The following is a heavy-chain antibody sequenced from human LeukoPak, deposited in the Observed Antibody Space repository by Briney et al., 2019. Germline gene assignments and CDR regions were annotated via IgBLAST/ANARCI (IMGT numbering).Heavy chain of an antibody. CDR2: ISGCGGST. Sequence: GGSLRLSCAASGFTFSSYAMSWVRQAPGKGLEWVSAISGCGGSTYYADSVKGRFTISRDNSKNTLYLQMNSLGAEDTAVYYCAKDPPRRNVDTAMVTIDYWGQGTLVTVSS. CDR3: AKDPPRRNVDTAMVTIDY. J-gene: IGHJ4*02. CDR1: GFTFSSYA. D-gene: IGHD5-18*01. V-gene: IGHV3-23*01.